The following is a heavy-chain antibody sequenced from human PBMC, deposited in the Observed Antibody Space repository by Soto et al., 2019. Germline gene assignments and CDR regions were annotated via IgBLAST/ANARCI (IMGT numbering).Heavy chain of an antibody. D-gene: IGHD2-2*01. J-gene: IGHJ6*02. CDR3: ARDAFGCISTSCYATSGMDV. V-gene: IGHV3-30-3*01. CDR1: GFTFSSYA. Sequence: PGGSLRLACAASGFTFSSYAMHWVRQAPGKGLEWVAVISYDGSNKYYADSVKGRFTISRDNSKNTLYLQMNSLRAEDTAVYYCARDAFGCISTSCYATSGMDVWGQGTTVTVSS. CDR2: ISYDGSNK.